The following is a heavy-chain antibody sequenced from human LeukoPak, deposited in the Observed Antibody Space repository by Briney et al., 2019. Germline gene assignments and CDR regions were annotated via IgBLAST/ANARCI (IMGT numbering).Heavy chain of an antibody. CDR2: INHSGST. D-gene: IGHD3-10*01. CDR1: GGSFSGYY. Sequence: SETLSLTCAVYGGSFSGYYWSWIRQPPGKGLEWIGEINHSGSTNYNPSLKSRVTISVDTSKNQFSLKLSSVTAADTAVYYCVRDRNTMVRGVRGFDYWGQGTLVTVSS. V-gene: IGHV4-34*01. CDR3: VRDRNTMVRGVRGFDY. J-gene: IGHJ4*02.